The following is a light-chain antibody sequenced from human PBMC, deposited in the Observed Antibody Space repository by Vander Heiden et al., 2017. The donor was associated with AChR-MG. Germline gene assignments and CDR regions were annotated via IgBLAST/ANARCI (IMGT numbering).Light chain of an antibody. V-gene: IGLV2-23*02. CDR2: EVS. CDR1: SRDGGSYNL. CDR3: CSYAGSSTYVV. J-gene: IGLJ2*01. Sequence: QSALTQPASGSGSPGQSITISCPGTSRDGGSYNLVSWYQQHPGKAPTLMIHEVSKRPSGVSNRFSGSKSGNTASLTISGLQAEDEADYYCCSYAGSSTYVVFGGGTKLTVL.